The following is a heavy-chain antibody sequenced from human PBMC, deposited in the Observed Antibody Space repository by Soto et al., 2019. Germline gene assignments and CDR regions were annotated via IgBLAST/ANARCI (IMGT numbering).Heavy chain of an antibody. CDR2: FDPEDGET. Sequence: ASVKVSCKVSGYTLTELSMHWVRQAPGKGLERMGGFDPEDGETIYAQKFQGRVTMTEDTSTDTAYMELSSLRSEDTAVYYCATGVDYDSSGYYWAFDIWGQGTMVTVSS. J-gene: IGHJ3*02. D-gene: IGHD3-22*01. CDR3: ATGVDYDSSGYYWAFDI. V-gene: IGHV1-24*01. CDR1: GYTLTELS.